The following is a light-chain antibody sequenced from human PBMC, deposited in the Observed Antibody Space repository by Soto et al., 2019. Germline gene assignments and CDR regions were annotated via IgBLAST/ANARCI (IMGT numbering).Light chain of an antibody. CDR1: SSDIGGYNY. CDR3: SAYTSTSTPHV. J-gene: IGLJ1*01. CDR2: DVT. Sequence: QSVLTQPASVSGSPGQSIAISCTGTSSDIGGYNYVSWYQQHPGKAPKLLIYDVTHRPSGVSNRVSGSKSGDTASLTISGLQAEDDADYYCSAYTSTSTPHVFGTGTKRTVL. V-gene: IGLV2-14*03.